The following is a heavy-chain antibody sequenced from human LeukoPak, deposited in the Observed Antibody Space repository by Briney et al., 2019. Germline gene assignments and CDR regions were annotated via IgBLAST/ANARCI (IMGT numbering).Heavy chain of an antibody. J-gene: IGHJ4*02. D-gene: IGHD1-14*01. CDR2: MNPNSGNT. CDR3: ARIVIRGTTADGGDY. CDR1: GYTFTNYD. V-gene: IGHV1-8*02. Sequence: GASVKVSCKASGYTFTNYDINWVRQASGQGLGWMGWMNPNSGNTGYARKFQGRVTMTRDTSINTAYMELSSLRSDDTAVYYCARIVIRGTTADGGDYWGQGPWSPSPQ.